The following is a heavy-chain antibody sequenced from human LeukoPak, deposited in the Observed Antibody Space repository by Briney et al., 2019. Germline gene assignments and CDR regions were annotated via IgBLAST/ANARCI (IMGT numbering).Heavy chain of an antibody. CDR3: TTDPSFVDIVATTKFDY. J-gene: IGHJ4*02. Sequence: GGSLRLSCAASGFTFSNAWMSWVRQAPGKGLEWVGRIKSKTDGGTTDYAAPVKGRFTISRDDSKNTLYLQTNSLKTEDTAVYYCTTDPSFVDIVATTKFDYWGQGTLVTVSS. CDR2: IKSKTDGGTT. CDR1: GFTFSNAW. D-gene: IGHD5-12*01. V-gene: IGHV3-15*01.